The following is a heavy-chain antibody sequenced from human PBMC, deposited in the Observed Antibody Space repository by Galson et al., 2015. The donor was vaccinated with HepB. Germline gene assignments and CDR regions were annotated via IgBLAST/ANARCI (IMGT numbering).Heavy chain of an antibody. D-gene: IGHD3-16*01. Sequence: SVKVSCKASGAGFITSSTSWVRQAPGQGLEWMGGIIPIFGRPNYAHKFLGRLTITADESTATVYMELSSLMSDDTAVYFCARPDSALVDYVWGAALWGQGTLVTVSS. CDR1: GAGFITSS. V-gene: IGHV1-69*13. CDR2: IIPIFGRP. J-gene: IGHJ4*02. CDR3: ARPDSALVDYVWGAAL.